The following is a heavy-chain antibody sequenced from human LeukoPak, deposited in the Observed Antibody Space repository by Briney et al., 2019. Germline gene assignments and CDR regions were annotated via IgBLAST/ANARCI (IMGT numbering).Heavy chain of an antibody. CDR1: GGSISSYY. CDR2: IYTSGST. J-gene: IGHJ3*02. V-gene: IGHV4-4*09. CDR3: ARSRAMATIAFDI. D-gene: IGHD5-24*01. Sequence: SETLSLTCTVSGGSISSYYWSWIRQPPGKGLEWIGYIYTSGSTNYNPSLKSRVTISVDTSKNQFSLKLSSVTAADTAVYYCARSRAMATIAFDIWGQGTMVTVSS.